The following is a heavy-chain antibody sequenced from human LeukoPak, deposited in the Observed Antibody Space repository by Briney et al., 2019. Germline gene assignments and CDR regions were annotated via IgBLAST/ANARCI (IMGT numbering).Heavy chain of an antibody. J-gene: IGHJ5*02. D-gene: IGHD2-2*01. CDR2: IDWDDDK. CDR3: ARDVAPAAGGVYNWFDP. Sequence: SGPALVKPTQTLTLTCTFSGFSLSTSGMRVSWIRQPPGKALEWLARIDWDDDKFYSTSLKTRLTISKDTSKNQVVLTMTNMDPVDTATYYCARDVAPAAGGVYNWFDPWGQGTLVTVSS. CDR1: GFSLSTSGMR. V-gene: IGHV2-70*04.